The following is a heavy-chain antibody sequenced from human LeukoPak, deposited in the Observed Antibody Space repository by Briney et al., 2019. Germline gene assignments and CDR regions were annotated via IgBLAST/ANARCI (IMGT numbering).Heavy chain of an antibody. CDR3: GHPELP. D-gene: IGHD1-1*01. V-gene: IGHV3-23*01. J-gene: IGHJ4*02. Sequence: GGSLRLSCAASGFAFSSYTMSWVRQAPGKGLEWVSGITSSGAHTYYVDSVKGRFTISRDNSKNMLYVQMTSLRAEDTAVYYCGHPELPWGQGTLVTVSS. CDR1: GFAFSSYT. CDR2: ITSSGAHT.